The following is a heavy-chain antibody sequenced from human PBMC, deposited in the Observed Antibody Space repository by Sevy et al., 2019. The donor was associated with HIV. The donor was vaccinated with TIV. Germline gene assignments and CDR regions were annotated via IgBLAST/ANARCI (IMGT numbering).Heavy chain of an antibody. Sequence: GGSLRLSCAASGFTFSSYAMSWVRQAPGKGLEWVSTINNSGGSTYYADSVKGRFTISRDNSKNTLYLQMNSLRAEDTAVYYCAKDQTDTPIGPYWGQGTLVTVSS. D-gene: IGHD5-18*01. J-gene: IGHJ4*02. CDR1: GFTFSSYA. V-gene: IGHV3-23*01. CDR2: INNSGGST. CDR3: AKDQTDTPIGPY.